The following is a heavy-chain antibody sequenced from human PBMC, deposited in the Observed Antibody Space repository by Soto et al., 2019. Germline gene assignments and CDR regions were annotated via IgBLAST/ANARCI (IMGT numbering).Heavy chain of an antibody. V-gene: IGHV4-59*01. CDR3: ARGWIQLWLGYYYGMDV. Sequence: SETLSLTCTVSGGSISSYYWSWIRQPPGKGLEWIGYIYYSGSTNYNPSLKSRVTISVDTSKNQFSLKLSSVTAADTAVYYCARGWIQLWLGYYYGMDVWGQGTTVTVSS. CDR1: GGSISSYY. J-gene: IGHJ6*02. CDR2: IYYSGST. D-gene: IGHD5-18*01.